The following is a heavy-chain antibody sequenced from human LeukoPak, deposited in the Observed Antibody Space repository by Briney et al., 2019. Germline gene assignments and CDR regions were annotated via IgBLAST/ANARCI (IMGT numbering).Heavy chain of an antibody. CDR1: GGSFSGYY. Sequence: NSSETLSLTCAVYGGSFSGYYWSWIRQPPGKGLEWIGEINHSGSTNYNPSLKSRVTVSVDTSKNQFSLKLSSVTAADTAVYYCARSVIRITMVRGVIGWFDPWGQGTLVTVSS. V-gene: IGHV4-34*01. J-gene: IGHJ5*02. CDR2: INHSGST. D-gene: IGHD3-10*01. CDR3: ARSVIRITMVRGVIGWFDP.